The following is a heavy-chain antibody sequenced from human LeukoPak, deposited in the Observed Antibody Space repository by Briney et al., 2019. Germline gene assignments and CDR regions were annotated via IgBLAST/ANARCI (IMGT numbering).Heavy chain of an antibody. Sequence: GGSLRLSCAASGFTFSSVGMHWVRQAPGKGLEWVAFIEYDGSNQYYANSVKGRFTFSRDNSKNTLYLQMNSLRAEDTAVYYCAKPAPGYSSSWYFGFGYWGQGTLATVSS. CDR1: GFTFSSVG. V-gene: IGHV3-30*02. J-gene: IGHJ4*02. D-gene: IGHD6-13*01. CDR3: AKPAPGYSSSWYFGFGY. CDR2: IEYDGSNQ.